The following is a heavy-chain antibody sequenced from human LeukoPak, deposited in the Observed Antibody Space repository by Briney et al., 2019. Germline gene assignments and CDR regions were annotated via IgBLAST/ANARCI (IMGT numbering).Heavy chain of an antibody. CDR3: ARVPGLDSSGYLLKYYFDY. CDR1: GGSISSYY. CDR2: IYYSGST. D-gene: IGHD3-22*01. J-gene: IGHJ4*02. Sequence: SETLSLTCTVSGGSISSYYWSWIRQPPGKGLEWIGYIYYSGSTNYNPSLKSRVTISVDTSKNQFSLKLSSVTAADTAVYYCARVPGLDSSGYLLKYYFDYWGQGTLVTVSS. V-gene: IGHV4-59*01.